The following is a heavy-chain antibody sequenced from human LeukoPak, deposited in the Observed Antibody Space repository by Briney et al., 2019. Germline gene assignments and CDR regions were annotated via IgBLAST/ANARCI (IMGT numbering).Heavy chain of an antibody. V-gene: IGHV3-9*01. Sequence: GRSLRLSCAASGFTFDDYAMHWVRHAPGKGLEWVSGISWNSGSIGYADSVKGRFTVSRDNAKNSLYLQMNSLRAEDTALYYCAKGMYYDSSGCFDYWGQGTLVTVSS. CDR3: AKGMYYDSSGCFDY. D-gene: IGHD3-22*01. CDR1: GFTFDDYA. J-gene: IGHJ4*02. CDR2: ISWNSGSI.